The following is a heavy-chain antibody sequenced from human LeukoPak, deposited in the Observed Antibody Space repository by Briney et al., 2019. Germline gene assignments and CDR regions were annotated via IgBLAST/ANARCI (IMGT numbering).Heavy chain of an antibody. J-gene: IGHJ4*02. Sequence: SETLSLTCTVSGGSISSYYWSWIRQPPGEGLEWIGYIYYSGSTNYNPSLKSRVTISVDTSKNQFSLKLSSVTAADTAVYYCARHGSSSWYYFDYWGQGTLVTVSS. CDR3: ARHGSSSWYYFDY. CDR2: IYYSGST. V-gene: IGHV4-59*08. CDR1: GGSISSYY. D-gene: IGHD6-13*01.